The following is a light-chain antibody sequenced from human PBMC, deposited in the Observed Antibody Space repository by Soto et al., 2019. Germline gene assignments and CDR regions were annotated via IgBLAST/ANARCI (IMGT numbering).Light chain of an antibody. CDR1: QNIKNW. Sequence: DIQMTQSPSTLSASVGDRVTIACRASQNIKNWLAWYQQKPGKVPKLLIYTASSLESGVTSRFSVSGSGTEFTLTISSLQPDYFATYYCQQYNSYSRGTFGQGTKVEIK. J-gene: IGKJ1*01. CDR2: TAS. CDR3: QQYNSYSRGT. V-gene: IGKV1-5*03.